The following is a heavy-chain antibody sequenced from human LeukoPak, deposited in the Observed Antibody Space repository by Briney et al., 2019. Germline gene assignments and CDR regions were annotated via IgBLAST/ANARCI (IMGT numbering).Heavy chain of an antibody. V-gene: IGHV1-46*01. J-gene: IGHJ4*02. Sequence: ASVKVSCKASGYTFTNYYMHWVRQAPGQGLEWMGIINPSGGSTSYAQRFQGRVTMTRDTSTSTVYMELSSLRSEDMAVYYCAREIGPIQLHLWGSAFDYWGQGTLGTVSS. CDR1: GYTFTNYY. CDR3: AREIGPIQLHLWGSAFDY. CDR2: INPSGGST. D-gene: IGHD5-18*01.